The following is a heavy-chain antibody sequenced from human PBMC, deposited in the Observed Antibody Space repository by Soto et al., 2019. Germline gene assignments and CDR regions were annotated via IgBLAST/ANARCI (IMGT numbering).Heavy chain of an antibody. CDR2: ISGSGGST. D-gene: IGHD6-13*01. J-gene: IGHJ5*02. CDR1: GFTFSNYA. V-gene: IGHV3-23*01. Sequence: EVQLLESGGGLEQPGGSLRLSCAASGFTFSNYAMSWVRQAPGKGLEWVSAISGSGGSTYYADSVKGQFTISRDNSKNTLYLQMNSLRVEDTAVYYCARKGIAAAGGDPLCFDPWGQGTLVTVSS. CDR3: ARKGIAAAGGDPLCFDP.